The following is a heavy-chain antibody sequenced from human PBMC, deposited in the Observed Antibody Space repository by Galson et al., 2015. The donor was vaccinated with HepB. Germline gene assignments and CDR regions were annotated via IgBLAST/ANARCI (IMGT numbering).Heavy chain of an antibody. CDR1: GGSVSSSNSF. CDR2: VSYGGIT. V-gene: IGHV4-39*07. CDR3: SRRGGGYT. D-gene: IGHD5-18*01. J-gene: IGHJ5*02. Sequence: ETLSLTCTVSGGSVSSSNSFWGWIRQPPGKGLEWIGTVSYGGITNYSPSLNSRVTISLDTSKDQFSLTLSSVTAADTAIYFCSRRGGGYTWGQGTLVTVSS.